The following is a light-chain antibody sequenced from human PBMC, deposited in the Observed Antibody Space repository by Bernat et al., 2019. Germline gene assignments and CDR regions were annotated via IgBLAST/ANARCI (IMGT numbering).Light chain of an antibody. Sequence: DIVLTQTPLSLSVTPGQPASISCKSSQSLLRSDQKTTLYWYLQKPGQPPQLLIFEASNRFYGVPERFGGSGSGTNFTLHISRVGTGDVGIYYCMQSTLLPWAFGQGTKVEIK. J-gene: IGKJ1*01. V-gene: IGKV2D-29*01. CDR3: MQSTLLPWA. CDR1: QSLLRSDQKTT. CDR2: EAS.